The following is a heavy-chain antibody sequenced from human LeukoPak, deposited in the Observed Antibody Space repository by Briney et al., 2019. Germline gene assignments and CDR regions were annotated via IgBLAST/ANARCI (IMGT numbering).Heavy chain of an antibody. V-gene: IGHV3-15*01. CDR1: GFTFSNAW. D-gene: IGHD6-19*01. J-gene: IGHJ4*02. CDR3: TTSGGGWDYFDF. Sequence: PGGSLRLSCAASGFTFSNAWMTWVRQVPGKGLEWVGRIKRKSDGGTTDYAAPVKGRFTISRDDSKNMLYLQMNNQKTEDTSVYYCTTSGGGWDYFDFWGQGTLVTVSS. CDR2: IKRKSDGGTT.